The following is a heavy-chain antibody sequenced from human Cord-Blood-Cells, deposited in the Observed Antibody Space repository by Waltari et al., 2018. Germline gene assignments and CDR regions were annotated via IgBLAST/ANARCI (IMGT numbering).Heavy chain of an antibody. Sequence: EVQLLESGGGLVQPGGSLRLSCAASGFTFSSYAMSWVRQAPGKGLEWVSAISGSGGSTYYADSMKGRFTISRDNSKNTLYLQMNSLRAEDTAVYYCAKATPQLIRFLEWLFDYWGQGTLVTVSS. CDR3: AKATPQLIRFLEWLFDY. CDR1: GFTFSSYA. J-gene: IGHJ4*02. D-gene: IGHD3-3*01. CDR2: ISGSGGST. V-gene: IGHV3-23*01.